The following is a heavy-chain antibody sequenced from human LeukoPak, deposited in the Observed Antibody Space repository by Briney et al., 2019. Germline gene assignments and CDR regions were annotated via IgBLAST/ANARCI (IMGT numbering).Heavy chain of an antibody. CDR2: IKSKTDGGTT. Sequence: GGSLRLSCAASGFTFSNAWMSWVRQAPGKGLEWVGRIKSKTDGGTTDYAAPVKGRFTISRDDSKNTLYLQMNCLKTEDTAVYYCTTAAYSGYDRPFDYWGQGTLVTVSS. D-gene: IGHD5-12*01. V-gene: IGHV3-15*01. CDR3: TTAAYSGYDRPFDY. CDR1: GFTFSNAW. J-gene: IGHJ4*02.